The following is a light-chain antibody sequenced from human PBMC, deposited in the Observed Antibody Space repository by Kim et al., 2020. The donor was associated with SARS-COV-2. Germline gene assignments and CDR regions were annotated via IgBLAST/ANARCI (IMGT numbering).Light chain of an antibody. CDR3: HQYSSYPYT. Sequence: AIRMTQSPSSFSASTGDRVTITCRASQGISSYLAWYQQKPGKAPKLLIYTASTLQSGVPSRFSGSGSGTDFTLTISCLQSEDFATYYCHQYSSYPYTFGQGTKLEI. V-gene: IGKV1-8*01. J-gene: IGKJ2*01. CDR1: QGISSY. CDR2: TAS.